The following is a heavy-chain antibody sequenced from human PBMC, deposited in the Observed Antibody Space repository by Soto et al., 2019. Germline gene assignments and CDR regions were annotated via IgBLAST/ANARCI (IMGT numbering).Heavy chain of an antibody. J-gene: IGHJ6*02. CDR1: GYTFTSYG. Sequence: GASVKVSCKASGYTFTSYGISWVRQAPGQGLEWMGWISAYNGNTNYAQKLQGRVTMTTDTSTSTAYMELRSMRSDDTAVYYCTKGLAVAGHYYYYGMDVWGQGTTVTVSS. CDR3: TKGLAVAGHYYYYGMDV. D-gene: IGHD6-19*01. V-gene: IGHV1-18*01. CDR2: ISAYNGNT.